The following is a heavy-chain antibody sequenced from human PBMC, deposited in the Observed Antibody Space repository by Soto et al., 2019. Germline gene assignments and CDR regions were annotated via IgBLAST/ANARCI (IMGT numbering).Heavy chain of an antibody. CDR2: ISAYNGNT. Sequence: ASVKVTCKASGYTFTSYGSSWVRQAPGQGLEWMGWISAYNGNTNYAQKLQGRVTMTTDTSTSTAYMELRSLRSDDTAVYYCARDRYCSGGSCYARRFDPWGQGTLVTVSS. V-gene: IGHV1-18*01. J-gene: IGHJ5*02. CDR3: ARDRYCSGGSCYARRFDP. CDR1: GYTFTSYG. D-gene: IGHD2-15*01.